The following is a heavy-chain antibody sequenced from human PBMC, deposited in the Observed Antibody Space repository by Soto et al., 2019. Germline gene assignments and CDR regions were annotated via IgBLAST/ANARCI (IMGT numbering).Heavy chain of an antibody. CDR2: IWYDGSNK. D-gene: IGHD4-17*01. Sequence: QVQLVESGGGVVQPGRSLRLSCAASGFTFSSYGMHWVRQAPGKGLEWVAVIWYDGSNKYYADSVKGRFTISRDNSKNTLYLQMNSLRAEDTAVYYCASSTTGGWFDLWGQGTLVTVSS. J-gene: IGHJ5*02. V-gene: IGHV3-33*01. CDR1: GFTFSSYG. CDR3: ASSTTGGWFDL.